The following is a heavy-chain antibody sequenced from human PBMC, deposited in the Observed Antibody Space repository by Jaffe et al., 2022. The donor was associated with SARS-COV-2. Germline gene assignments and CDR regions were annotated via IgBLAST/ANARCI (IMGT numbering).Heavy chain of an antibody. CDR3: ARDGNPGLPDVFDF. D-gene: IGHD1-26*01. Sequence: QVQLVESGGGVVQPGTSLRLSCAASGFTFRSHGMHWVRQAPGKGLEWVAVIWYEGNNKYYADSVKGRFTISRDNSRNMLFLHMNSLRVEDTAVYYCARDGNPGLPDVFDFWGQGTMVTVSS. V-gene: IGHV3-33*01. J-gene: IGHJ3*01. CDR2: IWYEGNNK. CDR1: GFTFRSHG.